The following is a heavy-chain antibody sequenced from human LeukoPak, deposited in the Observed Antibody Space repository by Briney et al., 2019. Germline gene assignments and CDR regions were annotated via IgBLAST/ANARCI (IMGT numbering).Heavy chain of an antibody. J-gene: IGHJ4*02. D-gene: IGHD3-3*01. V-gene: IGHV4-34*01. CDR1: GGSFSGYY. CDR2: INHSGST. Sequence: SETLSLTCAVYGGSFSGYYWSWIRQPPGKGLEWIGEINHSGSTNYNPSLKSRVTISVDTSKNQFSLKLSSVTAADTAVYYCARGGAIFGVVRTRSLNYWGQGTLVTVSS. CDR3: ARGGAIFGVVRTRSLNY.